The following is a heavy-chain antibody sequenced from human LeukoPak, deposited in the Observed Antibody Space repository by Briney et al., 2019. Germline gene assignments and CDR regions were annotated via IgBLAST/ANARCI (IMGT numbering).Heavy chain of an antibody. V-gene: IGHV4-38-2*02. J-gene: IGHJ4*02. CDR3: ARGRNDILTGYFDY. CDR1: GYSISSGYY. D-gene: IGHD3-9*01. CDR2: IYHSGST. Sequence: PSETLSLTCTVSGYSISSGYYWGWIRQPPGKGLEWIGSIYHSGSTYYNPSLKSRVTISVDTSKNQFSLKLSSVTAADTAVYYCARGRNDILTGYFDYWGQGTLVTVSS.